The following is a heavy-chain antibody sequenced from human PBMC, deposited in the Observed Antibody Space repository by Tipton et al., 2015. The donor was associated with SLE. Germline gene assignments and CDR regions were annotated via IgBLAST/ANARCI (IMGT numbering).Heavy chain of an antibody. CDR3: ATQLGMDAFHI. Sequence: SLRLSCAASGFTFSTYGMHWVRQAPGKGLEWVAVISGISGSAVDTYYADSVQGRFTISRDNSKNTLYLQMNSLRAEDTAGYYCATQLGMDAFHIWGQGTLVTVSS. V-gene: IGHV3-33*08. J-gene: IGHJ3*02. D-gene: IGHD7-27*01. CDR2: ISGISGSAVDT. CDR1: GFTFSTYG.